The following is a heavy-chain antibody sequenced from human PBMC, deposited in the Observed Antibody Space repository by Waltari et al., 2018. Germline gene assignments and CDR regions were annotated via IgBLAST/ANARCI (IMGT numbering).Heavy chain of an antibody. J-gene: IGHJ4*02. CDR2: ISNTGTTT. Sequence: EVQLVESGGGLVQPGGSQRLTCAVSGFSFGGYGMNWVRQAPGKGLEWVSSISNTGTTTYYADSVKGRFTISRDNTKNSLSLQMSSLRAEDTAVYYCARAHTNGWYAESDYWGQGTLVTVSS. CDR1: GFSFGGYG. CDR3: ARAHTNGWYAESDY. V-gene: IGHV3-48*03. D-gene: IGHD6-19*01.